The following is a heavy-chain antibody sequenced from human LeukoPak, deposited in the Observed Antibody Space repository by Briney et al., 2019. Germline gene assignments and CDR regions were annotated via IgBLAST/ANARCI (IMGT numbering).Heavy chain of an antibody. V-gene: IGHV1-2*04. CDR1: GYTFTGYY. Sequence: ASVKVSCKASGYTFTGYYIRWVRLAPGQGLEWMGWINPITGGTNHAQKFQGWVTMTRDTSISSDYMELSRLRSDDTAVYFCARQGSNSSGWYPVDDWGQGTLVTVSS. CDR3: ARQGSNSSGWYPVDD. D-gene: IGHD6-19*01. J-gene: IGHJ4*02. CDR2: INPITGGT.